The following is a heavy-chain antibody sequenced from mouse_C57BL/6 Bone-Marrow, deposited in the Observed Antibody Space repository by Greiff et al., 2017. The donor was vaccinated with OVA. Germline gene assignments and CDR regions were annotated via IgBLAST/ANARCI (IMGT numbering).Heavy chain of an antibody. CDR3: AIIYYGNVDWYFDV. J-gene: IGHJ1*03. D-gene: IGHD2-1*01. CDR2: ISSGSSTI. CDR1: GFTFSDYG. Sequence: EVKLMESGGGLVKPGGSLKLSCAASGFTFSDYGMHWVRQAPEKGLEWVAYISSGSSTIYYADTVKGRFTISRDNAKNTLFLQMTSLRSEDTAMYYCAIIYYGNVDWYFDVWGTGTTVTVSS. V-gene: IGHV5-17*01.